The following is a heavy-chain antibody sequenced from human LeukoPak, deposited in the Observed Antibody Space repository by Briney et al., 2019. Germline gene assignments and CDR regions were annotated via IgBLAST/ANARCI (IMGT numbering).Heavy chain of an antibody. Sequence: VGSLRLSCAASGFTFSSYAMSWVRQAPGKGLEWVSAISGSGGSTYYADSVKGRFTISRDNSKNTLYLQMNSLRAEDTAVYYCAKGGYSYCYPFDYWGQGTLVTVSS. CDR2: ISGSGGST. D-gene: IGHD5-18*01. J-gene: IGHJ4*02. V-gene: IGHV3-23*01. CDR1: GFTFSSYA. CDR3: AKGGYSYCYPFDY.